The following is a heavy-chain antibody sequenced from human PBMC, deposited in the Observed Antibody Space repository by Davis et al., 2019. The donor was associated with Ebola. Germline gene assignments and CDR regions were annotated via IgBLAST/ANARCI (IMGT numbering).Heavy chain of an antibody. D-gene: IGHD6-13*01. V-gene: IGHV3-30*04. CDR3: ARDVGQYLVSAFDI. J-gene: IGHJ3*02. CDR1: GFTFSSYA. Sequence: PGGSLRLSCAASGFTFSSYAMHWVRQAPGKGLEWVALISYDGSIKYYADSVKGRFTISRDNSKNTLSLQMNSLRAEDTAVYYCARDVGQYLVSAFDIWSQGTMVTVSS. CDR2: ISYDGSIK.